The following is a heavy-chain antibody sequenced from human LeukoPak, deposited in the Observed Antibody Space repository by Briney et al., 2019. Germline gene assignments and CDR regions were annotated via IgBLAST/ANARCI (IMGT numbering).Heavy chain of an antibody. J-gene: IGHJ4*02. CDR1: GYTFTSYY. D-gene: IGHD3-22*01. CDR3: ARGPNYYDSSGYSPFDY. CDR2: IIPIFGTA. V-gene: IGHV1-69*13. Sequence: SVKVSCKASGYTFTSYYMHWVRQAPGQGLEWMGGIIPIFGTANYAQKFQGRVTITADESTSTAYMELSSLRSEDTAVYYCARGPNYYDSSGYSPFDYWGQGTLVTVSS.